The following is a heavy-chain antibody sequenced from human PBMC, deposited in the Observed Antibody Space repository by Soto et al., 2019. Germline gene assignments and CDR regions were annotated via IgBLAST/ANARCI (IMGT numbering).Heavy chain of an antibody. J-gene: IGHJ6*02. V-gene: IGHV1-69*12. CDR1: GGTFSNYT. CDR2: IIPIFGTA. Sequence: QVQLVQSGAEVKKPGSSVKVSCKASGGTFSNYTITWVRQAPGQGLEWMGGIIPIFGTANYAQNFQGRVTITAXASXSXDYMELSSLRSEDTAVYYCARGGDESGAYYYYGMDVWGQGTTVTVSS. D-gene: IGHD3-3*01. CDR3: ARGGDESGAYYYYGMDV.